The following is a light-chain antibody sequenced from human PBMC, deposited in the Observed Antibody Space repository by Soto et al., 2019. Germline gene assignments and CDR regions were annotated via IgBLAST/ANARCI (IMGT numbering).Light chain of an antibody. V-gene: IGKV1-39*01. J-gene: IGKJ4*01. Sequence: DIQMTQSPSSLSASVGDRVSITCRTSQSIDNYLNWYQQKPGKAPKLLMYAASTLQSGVPSRFSGSGSETDFTLTISSLQPEDLATYYCQQGSFTLTFGGGTKVDIK. CDR2: AAS. CDR1: QSIDNY. CDR3: QQGSFTLT.